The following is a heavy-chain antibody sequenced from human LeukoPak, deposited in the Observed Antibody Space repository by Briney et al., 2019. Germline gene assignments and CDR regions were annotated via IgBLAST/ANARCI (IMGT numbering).Heavy chain of an antibody. J-gene: IGHJ4*02. CDR1: GFTFSSYA. CDR3: ARHFYGSGTYYHFDY. Sequence: SGGSLRLSCAASGFTFSSYAMSWVRQAPGKGLEWVSAISGSGGSTYYADSVKGRFTISRDNSKNTLYLQMNSLRAEDTAVYYCARHFYGSGTYYHFDYWGQGTLVTVSS. CDR2: ISGSGGST. V-gene: IGHV3-23*01. D-gene: IGHD3-10*01.